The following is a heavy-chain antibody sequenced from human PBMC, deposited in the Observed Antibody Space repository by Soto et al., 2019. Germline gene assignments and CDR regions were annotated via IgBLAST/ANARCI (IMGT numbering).Heavy chain of an antibody. CDR2: IRSSGSTI. CDR3: ARDQDVVVCPAAKRPFVYYYWMDV. Sequence: GGSLSLSCAASGFTFSSYEMNWVRQAPGKGLEWVSYIRSSGSTIYYADSMENRFTISRHNAKVSLYLQMNSMRAEDTLVYDCARDQDVVVCPAAKRPFVYYYWMDVWGQGTTVTVSS. V-gene: IGHV3-48*03. D-gene: IGHD2-2*01. CDR1: GFTFSSYE. J-gene: IGHJ6*02.